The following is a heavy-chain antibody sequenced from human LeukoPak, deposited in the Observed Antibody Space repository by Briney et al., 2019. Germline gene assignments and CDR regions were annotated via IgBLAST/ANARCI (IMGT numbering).Heavy chain of an antibody. CDR3: AREPEWELLGFDY. Sequence: ASVKVSCKASGYTFTGYYMHWVRQAPGQGLEWMGWINPNSGSTSYAQKFQGRVTMTRDMSTSTVYMELSSLRSEDTAVYYCAREPEWELLGFDYWGQGTLVTVSS. J-gene: IGHJ4*02. V-gene: IGHV1-46*01. CDR1: GYTFTGYY. D-gene: IGHD1-26*01. CDR2: INPNSGST.